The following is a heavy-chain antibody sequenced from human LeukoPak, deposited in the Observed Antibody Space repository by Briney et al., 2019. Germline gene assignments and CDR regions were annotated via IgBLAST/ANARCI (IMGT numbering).Heavy chain of an antibody. CDR3: TADSSGGPTYYYDSSGQNYFDY. CDR1: GFTVSGNH. V-gene: IGHV3-15*01. J-gene: IGHJ4*02. CDR2: IKSKTDGGTT. D-gene: IGHD3-22*01. Sequence: PGGALRLSCAASGFTVSGNHMNCVRQAPGKGLEWVGRIKSKTDGGTTDYAAPVKGRFTISRDDSKNTLYLQMNSLKTEDTAVYYCTADSSGGPTYYYDSSGQNYFDYWGQGTLVTVSS.